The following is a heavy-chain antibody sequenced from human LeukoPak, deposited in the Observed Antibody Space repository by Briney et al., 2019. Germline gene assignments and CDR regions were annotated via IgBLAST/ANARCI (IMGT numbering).Heavy chain of an antibody. Sequence: GASVKVSCKASGGTFSSYAISWVRQAPGQGLEWMGGIIPIFGTANYAQKFQGRVTITTDESTSTAYMELSSLRSEDTAVYYCARDPSREVTYYYGSGGWFDPWGQGTLVTVSS. CDR2: IIPIFGTA. V-gene: IGHV1-69*05. CDR3: ARDPSREVTYYYGSGGWFDP. CDR1: GGTFSSYA. J-gene: IGHJ5*02. D-gene: IGHD3-10*01.